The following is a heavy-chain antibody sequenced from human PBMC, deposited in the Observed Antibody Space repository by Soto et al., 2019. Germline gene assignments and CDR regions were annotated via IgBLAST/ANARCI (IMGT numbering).Heavy chain of an antibody. V-gene: IGHV1-69*13. CDR1: GGTFSSYA. CDR2: IIPIFGTA. J-gene: IGHJ6*02. D-gene: IGHD3-10*01. CDR3: ARSAIVGVLYGSGSYGYYGMDV. Sequence: SVKVSCKASGGTFSSYAISWVRQAPGQGLEWMGGIIPIFGTANYAQKFQGRVTITADESTSTAYMELSSLRSEDTAVYYCARSAIVGVLYGSGSYGYYGMDVWGQGTTVTVSS.